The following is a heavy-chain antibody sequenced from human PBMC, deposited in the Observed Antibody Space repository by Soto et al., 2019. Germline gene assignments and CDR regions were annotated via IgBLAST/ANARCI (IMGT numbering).Heavy chain of an antibody. CDR2: VFYSGSA. Sequence: SETLSLTCTVSGGSIGTYYWSWVRQPPGKGLEWIGYVFYSGSAKYNSSLKSRVTMSVDTSKNQFSLTLTSINTADTAVYYCARSSNWFLSPFDYWGPGILVP. V-gene: IGHV4-59*13. J-gene: IGHJ4*02. CDR3: ARSSNWFLSPFDY. D-gene: IGHD6-13*01. CDR1: GGSIGTYY.